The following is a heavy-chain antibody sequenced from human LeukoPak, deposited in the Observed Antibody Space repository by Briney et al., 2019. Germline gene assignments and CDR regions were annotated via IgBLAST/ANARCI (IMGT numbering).Heavy chain of an antibody. Sequence: GSLRLSCAASGFPFSSYSMTWVRQPPGKGLGWIGEINHSGSTNYNPSLKSRVTISVDTCKNQFSLKLSSVTAADTAVYYCARGQWLRYFDYWGQGTLVTVSS. J-gene: IGHJ4*02. D-gene: IGHD6-19*01. CDR1: GFPFSSYS. V-gene: IGHV4-34*01. CDR2: INHSGST. CDR3: ARGQWLRYFDY.